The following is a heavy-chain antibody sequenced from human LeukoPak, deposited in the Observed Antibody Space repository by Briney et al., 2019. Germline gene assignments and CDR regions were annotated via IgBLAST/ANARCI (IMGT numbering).Heavy chain of an antibody. CDR3: ASSTAAAGGAYFDY. CDR2: IYHSGST. V-gene: IGHV4-4*02. CDR1: GGSISSSNW. Sequence: PSETLSLTCAVSGGSISSSNWWSWVRQPPGKGLEWIGEIYHSGSTNYNPSLKSRVTISVDKSKNQFSLKLSSVTAADTAVYYCASSTAAAGGAYFDYWGQGTLVTVSS. J-gene: IGHJ4*02. D-gene: IGHD6-13*01.